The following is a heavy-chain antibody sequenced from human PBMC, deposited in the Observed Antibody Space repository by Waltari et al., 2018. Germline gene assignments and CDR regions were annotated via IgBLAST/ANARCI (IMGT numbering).Heavy chain of an antibody. V-gene: IGHV4-34*01. CDR1: GGSFSGYY. Sequence: QVQLQQWGAGLLQPSETLSLTCAVSGGSFSGYYWSWIRQPAGKGLEWIGEINNSGSTNYNPSLKSRVTISVDTSKNQFSLKLSSVTAADTAVYYCSRGEAAAGHFDLWGRGTLVTVSS. J-gene: IGHJ2*01. CDR2: INNSGST. D-gene: IGHD6-13*01. CDR3: SRGEAAAGHFDL.